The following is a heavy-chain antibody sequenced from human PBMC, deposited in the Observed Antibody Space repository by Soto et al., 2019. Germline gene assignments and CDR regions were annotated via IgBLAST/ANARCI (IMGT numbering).Heavy chain of an antibody. CDR3: ARDLLPESYQLPEVTADY. D-gene: IGHD2-2*01. CDR1: GFTFSSYG. V-gene: IGHV3-33*01. J-gene: IGHJ4*02. Sequence: PGGSLRLSCAASGFTFSSYGMHWVRQAPGKGLEWVAVIWYDGSNKYYADSVKGRFTISRDNSKNTLYLQMNSLRAEDTAVYYCARDLLPESYQLPEVTADYWGQGTLVTVSS. CDR2: IWYDGSNK.